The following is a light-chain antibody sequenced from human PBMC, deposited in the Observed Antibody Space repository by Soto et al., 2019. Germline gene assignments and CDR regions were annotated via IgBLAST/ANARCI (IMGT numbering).Light chain of an antibody. CDR3: SSYTSSSTPL. CDR2: EVS. V-gene: IGLV2-14*01. J-gene: IGLJ2*01. CDR1: SSDVGGYNY. Sequence: QSALTQPASVSGSPGQSITISCTGTSSDVGGYNYVSWYQQHPGKAPKLMIYEVSNRPSGVSNRFSGSKSGNTASLTISGLQAEDEADYYCSSYTSSSTPLFAGGTKVTVL.